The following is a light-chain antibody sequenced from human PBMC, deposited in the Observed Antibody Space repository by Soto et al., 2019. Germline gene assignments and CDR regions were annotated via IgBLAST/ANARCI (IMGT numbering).Light chain of an antibody. CDR3: SSYAGSNKKV. CDR1: SSDVGGYNY. V-gene: IGLV2-8*01. CDR2: EVS. Sequence: QSALTQPPSASGSPGQSVTISCTGTSSDVGGYNYVSWYQQHPGKAPKLMIYEVSKRPSGVPDRFSGSKSGNTASLTVSGLRAEDEADYYCSSYAGSNKKVFGGGTKLTVL. J-gene: IGLJ2*01.